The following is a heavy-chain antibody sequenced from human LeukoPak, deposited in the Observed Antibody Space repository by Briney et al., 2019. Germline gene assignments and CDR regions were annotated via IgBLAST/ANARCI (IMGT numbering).Heavy chain of an antibody. Sequence: GGSLGLSCAASGFTFSSYAMSWVRQAPGKGLEWVSAISGSGGSTYYADSVKGRFTISRDNSKNTLYLQMNSLRAEDTAVYYCAKIAHEGSITMIVVVIPGAFDIWGQGTMVTVSS. CDR3: AKIAHEGSITMIVVVIPGAFDI. D-gene: IGHD3-22*01. CDR1: GFTFSSYA. J-gene: IGHJ3*02. CDR2: ISGSGGST. V-gene: IGHV3-23*01.